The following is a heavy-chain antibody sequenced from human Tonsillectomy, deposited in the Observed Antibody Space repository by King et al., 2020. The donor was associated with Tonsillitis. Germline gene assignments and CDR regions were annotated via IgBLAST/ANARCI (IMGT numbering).Heavy chain of an antibody. J-gene: IGHJ4*02. CDR1: GFTFSSYG. D-gene: IGHD5-12*01. V-gene: IGHV3-33*05. Sequence: VQLVQSGGGVVQPGRSLRLSCAASGFTFSSYGMHWVRQAPGKGLEWVAVISYDGSNKYYADSVKGRFTISRDNSKNTLYLQMNSLRAEDTAAYYCARGRRYSGYDLGDSFDYWGQGTLVTVSS. CDR3: ARGRRYSGYDLGDSFDY. CDR2: ISYDGSNK.